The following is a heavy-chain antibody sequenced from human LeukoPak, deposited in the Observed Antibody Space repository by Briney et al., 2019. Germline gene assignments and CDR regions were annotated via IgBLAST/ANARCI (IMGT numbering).Heavy chain of an antibody. J-gene: IGHJ4*02. CDR3: ARARGSGYSVREYYFDY. V-gene: IGHV4-61*01. Sequence: SETLSLTCTVSGGSVSSGSYYWSRIRQPPGKGLEWIGYIYYSGSTNYNPSLKSRVTISVDTSKNQFSLKLSSVTAADTAVYYCARARGSGYSVREYYFDYWGQGTLVTVSS. D-gene: IGHD3-22*01. CDR2: IYYSGST. CDR1: GGSVSSGSYY.